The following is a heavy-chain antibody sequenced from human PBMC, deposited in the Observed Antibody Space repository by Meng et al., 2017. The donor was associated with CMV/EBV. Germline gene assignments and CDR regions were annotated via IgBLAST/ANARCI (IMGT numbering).Heavy chain of an antibody. J-gene: IGHJ5*02. CDR3: ARDFPLVVVPAAGFDP. Sequence: GFPFSSYSMNWVRQAPGKWLEWVSSISSSSSYIYYADSVKGRFTISRDNAKNSLYLQMNSLRAEDTAVYYCARDFPLVVVPAAGFDPWGQGTLVTVSS. D-gene: IGHD2-2*01. CDR1: GFPFSSYS. CDR2: ISSSSSYI. V-gene: IGHV3-21*01.